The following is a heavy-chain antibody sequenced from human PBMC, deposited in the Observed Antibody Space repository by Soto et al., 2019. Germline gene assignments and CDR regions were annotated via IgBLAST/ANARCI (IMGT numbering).Heavy chain of an antibody. CDR3: AKDSLGSEGYWYFDL. CDR1: GFTFSSYA. J-gene: IGHJ2*01. V-gene: IGHV3-23*01. CDR2: ISGSGGST. Sequence: GGSLRLSCAASGFTFSSYAMSWVRQAPGKGLEWVSAISGSGGSTYYADSVKGRFTISRDNSKNTLYLQMNSLRAEDTAVYYCAKDSLGSEGYWYFDLWGRGTLVTVSS. D-gene: IGHD6-19*01.